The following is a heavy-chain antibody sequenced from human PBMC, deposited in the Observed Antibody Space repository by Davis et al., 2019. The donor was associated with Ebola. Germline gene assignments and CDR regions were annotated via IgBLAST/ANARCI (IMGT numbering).Heavy chain of an antibody. J-gene: IGHJ2*01. Sequence: ASVKVSCKASGYTFTSYDINWVRQATGQGLAWMGWMNPNSGNTGYAQKFQGRVTMTRNTSISTAYMELSSLRSEDTAVYYCARGGINSELRFYWYFDLWGRGTLVTVSS. CDR2: MNPNSGNT. D-gene: IGHD1-7*01. V-gene: IGHV1-8*01. CDR1: GYTFTSYD. CDR3: ARGGINSELRFYWYFDL.